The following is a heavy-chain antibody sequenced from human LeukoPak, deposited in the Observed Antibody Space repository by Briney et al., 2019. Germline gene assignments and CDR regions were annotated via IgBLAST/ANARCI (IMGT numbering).Heavy chain of an antibody. Sequence: ASVKVSCKVSGYTLTELSMHWVRQAPGKGLEWMGGFDPEDGETIYAQKFQGRVTMTEDTSTDTAYMELSSLRSEDTAVYYCATVGNGFYYFDYWGQEPWSPSPQ. D-gene: IGHD1-26*01. CDR2: FDPEDGET. J-gene: IGHJ4*01. CDR1: GYTLTELS. CDR3: ATVGNGFYYFDY. V-gene: IGHV1-24*01.